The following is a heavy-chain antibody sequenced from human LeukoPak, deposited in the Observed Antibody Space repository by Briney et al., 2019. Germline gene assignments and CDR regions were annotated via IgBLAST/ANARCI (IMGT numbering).Heavy chain of an antibody. J-gene: IGHJ3*02. Sequence: GESLKISCKGSGYSFTSYWIGWVRPLPGKGLEWMGIIYPGDSDTRYSPSFQGQVTISADKSISTAYLQWSSLKASDTAMYYCARHSHTYGAPNDAFDIWGQGTMVTVSS. CDR3: ARHSHTYGAPNDAFDI. V-gene: IGHV5-51*01. CDR2: IYPGDSDT. CDR1: GYSFTSYW. D-gene: IGHD4-17*01.